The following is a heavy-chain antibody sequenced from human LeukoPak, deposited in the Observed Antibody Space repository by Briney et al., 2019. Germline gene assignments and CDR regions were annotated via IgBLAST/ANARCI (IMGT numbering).Heavy chain of an antibody. D-gene: IGHD3-10*01. Sequence: GGSLRLSCAASGFTFSNAWMSWVRQAPGKGLEWVGRIKSKTDGGTTDYAAPVKGRFTISRDDSKNTLYLQMNSLRAEDTAVYYCAKSYGSGNPLDYWGQGTLVTVSS. J-gene: IGHJ4*02. CDR1: GFTFSNAW. CDR2: IKSKTDGGTT. CDR3: AKSYGSGNPLDY. V-gene: IGHV3-15*01.